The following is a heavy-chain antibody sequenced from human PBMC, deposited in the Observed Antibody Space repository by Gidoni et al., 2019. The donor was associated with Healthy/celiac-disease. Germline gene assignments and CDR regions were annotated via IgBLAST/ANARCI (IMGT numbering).Heavy chain of an antibody. CDR2: IYYSGST. Sequence: QVQLQESGPGLVKPSETLSLTCTVSGGSISSYYWSWIRQPPGKGLEWIGYIYYSGSTNYNPSLKSRVTISVDTSKNQFSLKLSSVTAADTAVYYCARRVYYDSSGYPGLDAFDIWGQGTMVTVSS. CDR3: ARRVYYDSSGYPGLDAFDI. CDR1: GGSISSYY. V-gene: IGHV4-59*01. J-gene: IGHJ3*02. D-gene: IGHD3-22*01.